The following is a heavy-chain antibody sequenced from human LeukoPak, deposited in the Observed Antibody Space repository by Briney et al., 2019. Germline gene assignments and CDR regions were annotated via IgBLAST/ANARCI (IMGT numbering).Heavy chain of an antibody. CDR1: GDSISTSTYH. V-gene: IGHV4-39*01. CDR2: IFYSGST. J-gene: IGHJ6*02. CDR3: ARQQSNWASGPGMDV. D-gene: IGHD7-27*01. Sequence: PSETLSLTCTVSGDSISTSTYHWGWIRQPPGKGLEWIGSIFYSGSTYYNPSLKSRVTISVVTSKNQFSLRLSSVTAADTAVYYCARQQSNWASGPGMDVWGQGTTVTVSS.